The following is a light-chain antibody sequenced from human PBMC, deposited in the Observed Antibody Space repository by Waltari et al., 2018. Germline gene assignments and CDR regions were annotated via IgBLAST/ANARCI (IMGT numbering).Light chain of an antibody. CDR3: CSYASTTWV. CDR1: SSDVGIYNF. Sequence: QSALTQPASVSGSPGLSITISCTGTSSDVGIYNFVSWYQQHPGKAPQPLIYGGPKRPSGVSNRFSGSKSGNTASLTISGLQAGDEADYYCCSYASTTWVFCGGTRLTVL. CDR2: GGP. V-gene: IGLV2-23*01. J-gene: IGLJ3*02.